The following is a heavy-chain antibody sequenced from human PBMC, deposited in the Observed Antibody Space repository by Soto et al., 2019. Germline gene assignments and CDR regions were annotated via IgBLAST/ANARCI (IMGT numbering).Heavy chain of an antibody. D-gene: IGHD2-21*01. CDR2: IYYSGST. V-gene: IGHV4-31*03. CDR1: GGSISSCGYY. Sequence: SETLSLTCTVSGGSISSCGYYWSWIRQLPGKGLEWIGYIYYSGSTYYNPSLKSRVTISVDTSKNQFSLKLSSVTAADTAVYYCARDQPVGFDPWGQGTLVTVSS. J-gene: IGHJ5*02. CDR3: ARDQPVGFDP.